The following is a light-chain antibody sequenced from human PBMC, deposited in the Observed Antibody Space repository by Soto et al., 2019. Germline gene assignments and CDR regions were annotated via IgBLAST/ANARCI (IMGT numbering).Light chain of an antibody. Sequence: EIVMTQSPATLSVSPGERATLSCRASQRVSSNLAWYQQKPGQAPRLLIYGASTRATGIPARFSGSGSGTEFTLTISSLQSEDSALYFCQQYNNWPPLTFGGGTKVEIK. CDR2: GAS. CDR1: QRVSSN. CDR3: QQYNNWPPLT. J-gene: IGKJ4*01. V-gene: IGKV3-15*01.